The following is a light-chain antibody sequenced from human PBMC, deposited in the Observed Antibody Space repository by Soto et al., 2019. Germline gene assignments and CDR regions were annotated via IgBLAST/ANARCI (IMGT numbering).Light chain of an antibody. CDR1: QSVRSER. Sequence: EIVLTQSPDTLSVSPGERATLSCRASQSVRSERLAWYQQKPGQAPRLVMFDASSRATGFPQRFSGSGSGTDFTLTITRLEPEDFAVYYCQQYDVSPITFGLGTRLDIK. CDR2: DAS. V-gene: IGKV3-20*01. CDR3: QQYDVSPIT. J-gene: IGKJ5*01.